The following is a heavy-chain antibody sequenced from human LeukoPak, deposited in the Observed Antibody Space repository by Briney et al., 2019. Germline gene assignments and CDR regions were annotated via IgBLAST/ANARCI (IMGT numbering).Heavy chain of an antibody. D-gene: IGHD6-13*01. CDR3: ARGAAIAAAGPRVFQH. J-gene: IGHJ1*01. CDR2: IYYSGST. CDR1: GGSISSSSYY. V-gene: IGHV4-39*07. Sequence: SETLSLTCPVSGGSISSSSYYWGWIRQPRGKGLEWIGSIYYSGSTYYNPSLKSRVTISVDTSKNQFSLKLSSVTAADTAVYYCARGAAIAAAGPRVFQHWGQGTLVTVSS.